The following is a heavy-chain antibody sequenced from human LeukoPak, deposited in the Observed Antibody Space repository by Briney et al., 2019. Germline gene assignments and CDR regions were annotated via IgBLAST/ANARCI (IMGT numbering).Heavy chain of an antibody. CDR3: ARVPMDQYSSSWYYFDY. J-gene: IGHJ4*02. CDR1: GDSVSSNSAA. Sequence: SQTLSLTCAISGDSVSSNSAACNWIRQSPSRGLEWLGRTYYRSKRYNHYAVSVKSRITINPDTSKNQFSLQLNSVTPEYTAVYYCARVPMDQYSSSWYYFDYWGQGTLVTVSS. D-gene: IGHD6-13*01. CDR2: TYYRSKRYN. V-gene: IGHV6-1*01.